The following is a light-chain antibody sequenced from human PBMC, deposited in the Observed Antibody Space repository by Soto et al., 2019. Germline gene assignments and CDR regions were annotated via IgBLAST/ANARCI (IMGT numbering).Light chain of an antibody. V-gene: IGLV2-14*01. CDR1: SSDVGGYNY. CDR2: DVN. Sequence: ALTQPASVSGSPGQSITISCTGTSSDVGGYNYVSWYQQHPGKAPKLMIYDVNNRPSGVSNRFSGSKSGNTASLTVSGLQGEDEADYYCSSYTSSSTLVVFGGGTKLTVL. J-gene: IGLJ2*01. CDR3: SSYTSSSTLVV.